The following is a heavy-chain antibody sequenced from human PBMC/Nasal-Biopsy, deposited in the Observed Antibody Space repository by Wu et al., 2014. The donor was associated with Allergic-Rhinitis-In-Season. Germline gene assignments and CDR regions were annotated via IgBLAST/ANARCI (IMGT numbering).Heavy chain of an antibody. J-gene: IGHJ4*02. V-gene: IGHV4-4*07. D-gene: IGHD3-22*01. CDR3: ARVAYYDSTGYYYDFDY. CDR2: YSSGTT. Sequence: YSSGTTNYNPSLKSRVTMSVDTSKHLFSLKLTSVTAADTAVYYCARVAYYDSTGYYYDFDYWGQGTLVTVSS.